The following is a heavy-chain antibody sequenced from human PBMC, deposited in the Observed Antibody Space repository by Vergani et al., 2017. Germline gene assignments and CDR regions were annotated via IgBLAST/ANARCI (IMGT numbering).Heavy chain of an antibody. J-gene: IGHJ5*02. Sequence: EVQLVESGGGLVQPGGSLRLSCAASGFTFSSYWMSWVRQAPGKGLEWVANIKRDGSEKYYVDSVKGRFTISRDNAKNSLYLQMNSLRAEDTAVYYCARYCTNGVCYGGGGHGGFDPWGQGTLVTVSS. CDR2: IKRDGSEK. CDR1: GFTFSSYW. D-gene: IGHD2-8*01. CDR3: ARYCTNGVCYGGGGHGGFDP. V-gene: IGHV3-7*01.